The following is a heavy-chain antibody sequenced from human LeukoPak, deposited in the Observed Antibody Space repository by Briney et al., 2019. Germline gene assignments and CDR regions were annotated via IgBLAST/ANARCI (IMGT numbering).Heavy chain of an antibody. V-gene: IGHV4-4*07. CDR3: AXXRXGGAXVTVSKVNWFDP. CDR1: GGSISSYY. D-gene: IGHD5-18*01. Sequence: PSETLSLTCTVSGGSISSYYWSWIRQPAGKGLEWIGRIYTSGSTNYNPSLKSRVTMSVDTSKNQFSLKLSSVTAADTAVYYCAXXRXGGAXVTVSKVNWFDPWGQGTLVTVSS. CDR2: IYTSGST. J-gene: IGHJ5*02.